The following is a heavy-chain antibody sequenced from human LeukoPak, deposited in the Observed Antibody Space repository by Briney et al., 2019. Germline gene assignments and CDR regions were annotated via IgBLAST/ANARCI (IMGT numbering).Heavy chain of an antibody. CDR3: ARGRDDDVWGSYPTCFDV. D-gene: IGHD3-16*01. V-gene: IGHV4-61*02. Sequence: PSQTLSLTCTVSGGSISSGTYYWTWIRQPAGKKLDWIGRIYNSGSTSYNPSLQSRVPLSMDTSKNQFSLELSSVTAADTVVYYCARGRDDDVWGSYPTCFDVRGQGTLVTVSS. J-gene: IGHJ4*02. CDR2: IYNSGST. CDR1: GGSISSGTYY.